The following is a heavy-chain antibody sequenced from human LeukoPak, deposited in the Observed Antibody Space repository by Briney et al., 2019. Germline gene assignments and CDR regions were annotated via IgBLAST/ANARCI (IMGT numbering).Heavy chain of an antibody. CDR1: GYTFTSYY. D-gene: IGHD4-17*01. J-gene: IGHJ5*02. Sequence: SVKVSCKASGYTFTSYYMHWVRQAPGQGLEWMGIINPSGGSTSYAQKFQGRVTMTRDTSTSTVYMELSSLRSEDTAVYYCARDFFYGDNPALIFYWFDPWGQGTLVTVSS. CDR2: INPSGGST. CDR3: ARDFFYGDNPALIFYWFDP. V-gene: IGHV1-46*01.